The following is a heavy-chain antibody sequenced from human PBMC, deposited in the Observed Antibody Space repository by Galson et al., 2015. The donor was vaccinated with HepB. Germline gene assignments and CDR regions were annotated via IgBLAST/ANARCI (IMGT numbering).Heavy chain of an antibody. D-gene: IGHD2-2*01. CDR1: GYTFTTYY. V-gene: IGHV1-46*01. J-gene: IGHJ4*02. CDR3: ARYSSTMAFDY. Sequence: SVKVSCKASGYTFTTYYMFWVRQAPGQGLEWMGMINPSGGSTSYLQKFQGTVTMTRDTSTSTVYLELSSLRSEDTAVYYCARYSSTMAFDYWGQGTLVTVSS. CDR2: INPSGGST.